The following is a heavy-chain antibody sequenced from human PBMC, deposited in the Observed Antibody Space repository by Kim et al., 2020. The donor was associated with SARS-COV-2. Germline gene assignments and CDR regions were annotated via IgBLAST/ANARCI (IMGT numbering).Heavy chain of an antibody. D-gene: IGHD6-19*01. CDR3: ARVSSGGRYDY. J-gene: IGHJ4*02. CDR1: DGSISPYY. V-gene: IGHV4-4*07. CDR2: IYSSGST. Sequence: SETLSLTCTVSDGSISPYYWTWIRQPAGKGLEWIGRIYSSGSTNYNPSLKSRVIMSVDTSKNQFSLKLSSVTAADTAVYYCARVSSGGRYDYWGQGTLVTVSS.